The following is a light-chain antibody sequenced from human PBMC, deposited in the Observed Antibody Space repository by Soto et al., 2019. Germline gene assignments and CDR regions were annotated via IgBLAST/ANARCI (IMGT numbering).Light chain of an antibody. CDR3: QQSYSTPRT. CDR1: QSISSY. J-gene: IGKJ5*01. Sequence: DIQMTQSPSSLAASVGDRVTSTCRASQSISSYLNWYQQKPGKAPKLLIYAASSLQSGVPSRFSGGGSGTDFTLTISSLQPEDFATYYCQQSYSTPRTFGQGTRREIK. V-gene: IGKV1-39*01. CDR2: AAS.